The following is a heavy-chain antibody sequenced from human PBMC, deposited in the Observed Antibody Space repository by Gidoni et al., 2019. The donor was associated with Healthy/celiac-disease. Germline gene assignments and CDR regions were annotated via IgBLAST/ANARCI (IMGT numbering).Heavy chain of an antibody. CDR1: GFTFSSYG. D-gene: IGHD6-13*01. CDR2: ISYDGSNK. J-gene: IGHJ5*02. Sequence: QVQLVESGGGVVQPGRSLRLSCAASGFTFSSYGMHWVRQAPGKGLEWVAVISYDGSNKYYADSVKGRFTISRDNSKNTLYLQMNSLRAEDTAVYYCAKVGDSRRGWFDPWGQGTLVTVSS. CDR3: AKVGDSRRGWFDP. V-gene: IGHV3-30*18.